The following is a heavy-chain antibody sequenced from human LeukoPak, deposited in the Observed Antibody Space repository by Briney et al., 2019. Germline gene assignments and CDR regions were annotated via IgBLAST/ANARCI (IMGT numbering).Heavy chain of an antibody. CDR3: AKGQTLAVAGMIY. V-gene: IGHV3-23*01. J-gene: IGHJ4*02. CDR2: ISGSGGST. D-gene: IGHD6-19*01. Sequence: AGASLRLSCAASGFTFSSYAMSWVRQAAGKGLEWVSAISGSGGSTYYADSVKGRFTISRDNSKNTLYLQMNSLGAEDTAVYYCAKGQTLAVAGMIYWGQGTLVTVSS. CDR1: GFTFSSYA.